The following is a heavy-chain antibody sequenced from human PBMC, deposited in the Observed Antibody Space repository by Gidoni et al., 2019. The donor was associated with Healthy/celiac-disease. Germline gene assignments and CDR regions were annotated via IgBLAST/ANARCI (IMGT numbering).Heavy chain of an antibody. V-gene: IGHV3-7*01. D-gene: IGHD3-3*01. Sequence: EVQLVESGGGLVQPGGSLSLSCAASGFTVSSYWLSWVRQAPGKGLEWVANIKQYGSEKYYVDSVKGRFTISRDNAKNSLYLQMNSLRAEDTAVYYCACTPIAMIFGVVTHYYYYGMDVWGQGTTVTVSS. J-gene: IGHJ6*02. CDR3: ACTPIAMIFGVVTHYYYYGMDV. CDR2: IKQYGSEK. CDR1: GFTVSSYW.